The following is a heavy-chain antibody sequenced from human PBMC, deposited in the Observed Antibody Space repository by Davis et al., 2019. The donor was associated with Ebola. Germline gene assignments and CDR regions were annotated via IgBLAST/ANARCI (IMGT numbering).Heavy chain of an antibody. Sequence: GGSLRLSCKGSGYSFTSYWIGWVRQLPGKGLEWMGIIYPGDSDTRYSPSFQGQVTISADKSISTAYLQWSSLKASDTAMYYCARRGGRDYFDYWGQGTLVTVSS. V-gene: IGHV5-51*01. J-gene: IGHJ4*02. CDR2: IYPGDSDT. CDR1: GYSFTSYW. D-gene: IGHD5-12*01. CDR3: ARRGGRDYFDY.